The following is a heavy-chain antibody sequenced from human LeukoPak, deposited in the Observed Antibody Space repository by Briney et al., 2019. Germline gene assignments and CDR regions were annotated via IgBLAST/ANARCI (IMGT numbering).Heavy chain of an antibody. V-gene: IGHV4-59*12. CDR1: GGSINSDS. CDR2: ILHGGGT. J-gene: IGHJ5*02. Sequence: SETLSLTCAVSGGSINSDSWSWIRQPPGKGLEWVGYILHGGGTNYNPSLKSRVTISVDTSKNQFSLKLSSVTAADTAVYYCARKFTYYYDSSGFNRILNWFDPWGQGTLVTVSS. D-gene: IGHD3-22*01. CDR3: ARKFTYYYDSSGFNRILNWFDP.